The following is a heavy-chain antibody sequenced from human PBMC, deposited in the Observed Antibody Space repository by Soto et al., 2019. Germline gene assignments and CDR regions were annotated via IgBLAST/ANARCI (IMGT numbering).Heavy chain of an antibody. CDR2: IIPLFRRT. CDR1: GGPFSSYT. D-gene: IGHD6-13*01. Sequence: SVKVSCKVSGGPFSSYTISWVRQAPGQGLEWMGEIIPLFRRTNYVQNFQGRATISADESTNTAYMQLSSLRSEDTAVYYCVRDSIAAAGFDSWGQGTLVTVSS. V-gene: IGHV1-69*13. CDR3: VRDSIAAAGFDS. J-gene: IGHJ4*02.